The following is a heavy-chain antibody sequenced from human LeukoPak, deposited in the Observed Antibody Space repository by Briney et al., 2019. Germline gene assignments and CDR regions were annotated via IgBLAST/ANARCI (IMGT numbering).Heavy chain of an antibody. D-gene: IGHD6-19*01. Sequence: SETLSLTCAVYGGSFSGYYWSWIRQPAGKGLEWIGRISSSGSTNYNPSLNSRVTISVDTSKNQLSLKLSSVTPADTAIYYCARAPPEESWLVYFDSWGQGTLVTVSS. CDR1: GGSFSGYY. V-gene: IGHV4-59*10. CDR2: ISSSGST. CDR3: ARAPPEESWLVYFDS. J-gene: IGHJ4*02.